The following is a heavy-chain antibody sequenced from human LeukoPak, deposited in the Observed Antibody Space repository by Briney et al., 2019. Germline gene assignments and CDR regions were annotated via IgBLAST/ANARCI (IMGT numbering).Heavy chain of an antibody. D-gene: IGHD3-10*01. CDR2: IYYCGST. CDR1: GVSLRSSSYY. J-gene: IGHJ4*02. CDR3: ARLSGGSGRQFPAHFDY. Sequence: PSETHPLTCICTGVSLRSSSYYWRWVRQPPGKGLEWLGSIYYCGSTYYNPSLKTRLTISVHTSKNHLSLKLSSVTAADTAMYYCARLSGGSGRQFPAHFDYWGQGTLVTVSS. V-gene: IGHV4-39*02.